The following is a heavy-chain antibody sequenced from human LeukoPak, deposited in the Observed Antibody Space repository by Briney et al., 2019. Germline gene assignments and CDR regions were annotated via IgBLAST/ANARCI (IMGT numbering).Heavy chain of an antibody. Sequence: ASVKVSCKAAGDIFTTYGISWVRQAPGQGLEWMGWINVNTEYAQKFQGRVILTTDTTTSSAYMELRSLRSDDTAVYYCARAPRCNTNSCNSWFDPWGQGTLVTVSS. CDR2: INVNT. J-gene: IGHJ5*02. V-gene: IGHV1-18*01. CDR1: GDIFTTYG. D-gene: IGHD2-8*01. CDR3: ARAPRCNTNSCNSWFDP.